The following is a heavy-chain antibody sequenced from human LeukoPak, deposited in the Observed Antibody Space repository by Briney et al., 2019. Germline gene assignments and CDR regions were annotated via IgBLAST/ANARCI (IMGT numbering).Heavy chain of an antibody. CDR3: ARLVQLAYYFDY. CDR1: GGSISRSTYY. V-gene: IGHV4-39*01. Sequence: SETLSLTCTVSGGSISRSTYYWGWIRQPPGMGLEWIGSISYSGSTYYNSSLKSRVTISSDTSRNQFSLRLSSVTAADTAVYYCARLVQLAYYFDYWGQGTLVTVSS. CDR2: ISYSGST. D-gene: IGHD6-6*01. J-gene: IGHJ4*02.